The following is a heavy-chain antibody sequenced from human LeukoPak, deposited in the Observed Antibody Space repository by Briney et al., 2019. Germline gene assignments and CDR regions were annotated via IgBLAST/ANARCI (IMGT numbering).Heavy chain of an antibody. CDR2: IYTGGGT. CDR3: ARDTHLGNFDY. D-gene: IGHD7-27*01. CDR1: GFTVSSNY. J-gene: IGHJ4*02. V-gene: IGHV3-53*01. Sequence: GSLRLSCAAPGFTVSSNYMSWVRQAPGKGLEWVSVIYTGGGTYYADSVKGRFTISRDNSKNTLYLQMNSLRAEDTAVYYCARDTHLGNFDYWGQGTLVSVS.